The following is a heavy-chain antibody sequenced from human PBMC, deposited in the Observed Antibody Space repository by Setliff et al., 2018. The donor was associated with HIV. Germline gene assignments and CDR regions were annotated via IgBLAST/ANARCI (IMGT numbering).Heavy chain of an antibody. J-gene: IGHJ4*02. V-gene: IGHV3-73*01. D-gene: IGHD4-4*01. CDR3: ATMTTVTIAFDY. CDR2: IRSKPNNYAT. CDR1: GFTFSGSA. Sequence: KVSCAASGFTFSGSAMHWVRQASGKGLEWVGRIRSKPNNYATEYAASVKGRFTISRDDSKNTAYLQMNSLKTEDTAVYYCATMTTVTIAFDYWGQGTLVTVSS.